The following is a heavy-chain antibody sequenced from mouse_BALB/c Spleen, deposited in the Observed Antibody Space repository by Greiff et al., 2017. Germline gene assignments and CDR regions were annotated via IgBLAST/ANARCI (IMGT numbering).Heavy chain of an antibody. Sequence: EVQGVESGGGLVQPGGSLKLSCAASGFTFSSYTMSWVRQTPEKRLEWVAYISNGGGSTYYPDTVKGRFTISRDNAKNTLYLQMSSLKSEDTAMYYCARSTMITTDGSWFAYWGQGTLVTVSA. V-gene: IGHV5-12-2*01. CDR3: ARSTMITTDGSWFAY. CDR2: ISNGGGST. J-gene: IGHJ3*01. D-gene: IGHD2-4*01. CDR1: GFTFSSYT.